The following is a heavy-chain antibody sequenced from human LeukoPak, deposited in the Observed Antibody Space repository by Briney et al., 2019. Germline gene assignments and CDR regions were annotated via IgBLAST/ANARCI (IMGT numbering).Heavy chain of an antibody. Sequence: GGSLRLSCAASGFTFSDYYMSWIRQAPGKGLEWVSYISSSGSTIYYADSVKGRFTISRDNSKNTLYLQMSSLRAEDTAIYYCAKEEYSTRYYYYGMGVWGQGTTVTVSS. CDR2: ISSSGSTI. CDR1: GFTFSDYY. CDR3: AKEEYSTRYYYYGMGV. D-gene: IGHD2-2*01. J-gene: IGHJ6*02. V-gene: IGHV3-11*01.